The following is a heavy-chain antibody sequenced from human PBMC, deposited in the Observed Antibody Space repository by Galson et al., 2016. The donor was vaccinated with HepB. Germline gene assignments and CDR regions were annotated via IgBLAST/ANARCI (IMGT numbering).Heavy chain of an antibody. J-gene: IGHJ3*02. V-gene: IGHV3-13*04. CDR1: GFTFSRYD. CDR3: ARESTGRGVDAFDI. Sequence: SLRLSCAASGFTFSRYDIHWVRQGTGKGLQWVSAIGGAGDTYYSGSVKGRFTISRENAKNSLYLQMNSLTAGDTAVYYCARESTGRGVDAFDIWGQGTMVIVSS. D-gene: IGHD3-16*01. CDR2: IGGAGDT.